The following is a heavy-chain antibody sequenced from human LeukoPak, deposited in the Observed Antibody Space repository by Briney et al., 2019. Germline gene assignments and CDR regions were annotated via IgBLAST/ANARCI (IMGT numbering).Heavy chain of an antibody. CDR1: GYDFSTKW. J-gene: IGHJ5*02. D-gene: IGHD4-17*01. CDR3: ARLAPDYADYWFDP. V-gene: IGHV5-51*01. CDR2: IYPLESIT. Sequence: GESLKISCQTSGYDFSTKWIGWVRQMPGKGLEWMGIIYPLESITKYSPAFQGHVTLTADTSINTAFLQWTSLKASDTAIYYCARLAPDYADYWFDPWGQGTLVTVSS.